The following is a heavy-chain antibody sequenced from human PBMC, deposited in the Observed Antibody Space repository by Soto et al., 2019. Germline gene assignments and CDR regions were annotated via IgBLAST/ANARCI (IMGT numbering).Heavy chain of an antibody. CDR2: IIPIFGTA. CDR3: ARDKVGYYDSSGYYRVSVPPDYYYGMDV. J-gene: IGHJ6*02. Sequence: QVQLVQSGAEVKKPGSSVKVSCKASGGTFSSYAISWVRQAPGQGLEWMGGIIPIFGTANYAQKVQGRVTITADESTSTAYMELSNLRSEDTAVYYCARDKVGYYDSSGYYRVSVPPDYYYGMDVWGQGTTVTVSS. V-gene: IGHV1-69*01. CDR1: GGTFSSYA. D-gene: IGHD3-22*01.